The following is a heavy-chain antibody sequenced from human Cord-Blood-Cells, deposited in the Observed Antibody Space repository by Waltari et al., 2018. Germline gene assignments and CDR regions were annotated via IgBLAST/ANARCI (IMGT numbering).Heavy chain of an antibody. V-gene: IGHV1-69*06. Sequence: QVQLVQSGAEVKKPGSSVKVSCKASGGTFSSYAISWVRQAPGQGLEWMGGIVRIFGTANYAQKFQGRVTITAYKSTSTAYLELSSRRSEDTAVYYCVGTPRSDYSNFPPFDPWGQGTLVTVSS. CDR3: VGTPRSDYSNFPPFDP. D-gene: IGHD4-4*01. J-gene: IGHJ5*02. CDR2: IVRIFGTA. CDR1: GGTFSSYA.